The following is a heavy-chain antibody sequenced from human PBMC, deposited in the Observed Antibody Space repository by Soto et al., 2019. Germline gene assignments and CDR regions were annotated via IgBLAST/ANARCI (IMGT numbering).Heavy chain of an antibody. J-gene: IGHJ6*02. CDR2: IIPIFGTA. D-gene: IGHD3-9*01. Sequence: SVKVSCKASGDTFSTYTITWVRQAPGQGLEWMGGIIPIFGTANYAQKFQGRVTITADESTSTAYMELSSLRSEDTAVYYCARMGRRITIFRMYGMDVWGQGTTVT. CDR1: GDTFSTYT. V-gene: IGHV1-69*13. CDR3: ARMGRRITIFRMYGMDV.